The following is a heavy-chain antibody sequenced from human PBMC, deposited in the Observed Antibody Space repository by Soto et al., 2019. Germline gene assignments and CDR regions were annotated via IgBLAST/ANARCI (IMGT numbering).Heavy chain of an antibody. D-gene: IGHD2-15*01. CDR1: GFTFSSYA. CDR3: AKDRGRYGGNQAEYFQH. J-gene: IGHJ1*01. CDR2: ISGSGGST. V-gene: IGHV3-23*01. Sequence: GGSLRLSCAASGFTFSSYAMSWVRQAPGKGLEWVSAISGSGGSTYYADSVKGRFTISRDNSKNTLYLQMNSLRAEDTAVYYCAKDRGRYGGNQAEYFQHWGQGTLVTVSS.